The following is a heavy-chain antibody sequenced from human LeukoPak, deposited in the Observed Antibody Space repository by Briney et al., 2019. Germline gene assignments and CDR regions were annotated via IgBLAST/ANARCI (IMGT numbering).Heavy chain of an antibody. Sequence: GGSLRLSCAASGFTFSSYAMHWVRQAPGKGLEWVAVISYDGSNKYYADSVKGRFTISRDNSKNTLYLQMNSLRAEDTAVYYCAGDLSFYGDYPDYWGQGTLVTVSS. CDR3: AGDLSFYGDYPDY. CDR1: GFTFSSYA. D-gene: IGHD4-17*01. J-gene: IGHJ4*02. V-gene: IGHV3-30-3*01. CDR2: ISYDGSNK.